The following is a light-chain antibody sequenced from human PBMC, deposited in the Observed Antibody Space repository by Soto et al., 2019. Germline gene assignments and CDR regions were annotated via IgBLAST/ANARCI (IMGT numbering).Light chain of an antibody. CDR3: QQANGFPVT. J-gene: IGKJ4*01. V-gene: IGKV1-12*01. CDR1: QGVGSW. Sequence: DIQMTQSPSSVSASVGDKVTITCRASQGVGSWLAWYQQKPGAAPKLLIYAVSTLQSGVPTRFSGSGSGTEFTLTISSLQPDDFATYYCQQANGFPVTFGGGTRVEIK. CDR2: AVS.